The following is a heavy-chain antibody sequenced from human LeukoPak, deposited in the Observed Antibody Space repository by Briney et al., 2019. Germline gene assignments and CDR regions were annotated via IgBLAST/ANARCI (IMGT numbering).Heavy chain of an antibody. D-gene: IGHD4-17*01. CDR1: GFSFSSYA. Sequence: GGSLRLSCAASGFSFSSYAMSWVRQAPGKGLEWVSSIGSSGDHTYYAGSVKGRFTISRDNSKNTLYLQMNSLRAEDTAVYYCAKDFEGFTVTSPYWGQGTLVTVSS. CDR2: IGSSGDHT. V-gene: IGHV3-23*01. CDR3: AKDFEGFTVTSPY. J-gene: IGHJ4*02.